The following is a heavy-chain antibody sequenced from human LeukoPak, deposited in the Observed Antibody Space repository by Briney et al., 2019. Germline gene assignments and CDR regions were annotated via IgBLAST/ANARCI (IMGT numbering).Heavy chain of an antibody. CDR2: IWYDGSNK. D-gene: IGHD6-13*01. J-gene: IGHJ5*02. CDR1: GFTFSSYG. CDR3: ARDYAHSSSWYYNWFDP. V-gene: IGHV3-33*01. Sequence: GGSLRLSCAASGFTFSSYGMHWVRQAPGKGLEWVAVIWYDGSNKYYADSVKGRFTISRDKSKNTLYLQMNSLRAEDTAVYYCARDYAHSSSWYYNWFDPWGQGTLVTVSS.